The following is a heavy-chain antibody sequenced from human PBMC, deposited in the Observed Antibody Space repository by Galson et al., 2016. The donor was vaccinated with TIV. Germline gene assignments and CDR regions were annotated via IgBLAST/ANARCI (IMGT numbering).Heavy chain of an antibody. V-gene: IGHV1-69*06. CDR1: GGTFSRFV. D-gene: IGHD3-3*01. CDR3: ARASDFSGYSGYYYYFDS. J-gene: IGHJ4*02. CDR2: ISPIFATT. Sequence: SVKVSCKASGGTFSRFVISWVRQAPGQGLEWMGGISPIFATTNYAQKFQGRVTITADKSTNTAYMELSSLRFEDTAMYYCARASDFSGYSGYYYYFDSWGQGTLVTVSS.